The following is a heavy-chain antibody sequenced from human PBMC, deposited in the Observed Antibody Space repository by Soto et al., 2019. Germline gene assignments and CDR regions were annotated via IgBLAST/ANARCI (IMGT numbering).Heavy chain of an antibody. CDR3: AKAGGIHLTPFDP. V-gene: IGHV3-30*18. CDR1: GFTFSRYG. D-gene: IGHD6-13*01. CDR2: ISYDGSNK. J-gene: IGHJ5*02. Sequence: QVQLVESGGGVVQPGRSLRLSCAVSGFTFSRYGMHWVRQAQGRGLEWAAVISYDGSNKYYADSVKGRFTISRDNSKNTLYLQMNSLTTEDTAVYFCAKAGGIHLTPFDPWGQGTLVTVSS.